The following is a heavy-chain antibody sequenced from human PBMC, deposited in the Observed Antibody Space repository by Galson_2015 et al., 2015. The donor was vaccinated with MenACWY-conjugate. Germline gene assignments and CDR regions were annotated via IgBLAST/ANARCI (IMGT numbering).Heavy chain of an antibody. CDR2: ISDSGGST. V-gene: IGHV3-23*01. CDR3: AKSYHDSGSYYYYYDMDV. J-gene: IGHJ6*02. Sequence: SLRLSCEASGFTFSSNAVSWVRQAPGKGLEWVSSISDSGGSTYYADSVKGRFTISRDNSQNTLYLQMNGLRAEDTALYYCAKSYHDSGSYYYYYDMDVWGQGTLVTVSS. D-gene: IGHD3-10*01. CDR1: GFTFSSNA.